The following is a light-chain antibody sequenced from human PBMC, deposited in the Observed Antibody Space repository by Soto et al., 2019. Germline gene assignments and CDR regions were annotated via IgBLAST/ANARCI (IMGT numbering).Light chain of an antibody. J-gene: IGKJ1*01. V-gene: IGKV1-5*03. CDR1: QTISSW. Sequence: DIQMTQSPSTLSGSVGDRVTITCRASQTISSWLAWYQQKPGKAPKLLIYKASTLKSGVPSRFIRSGSGTEFTLTISSLQPADFATYYCQHYNSYSEEFGQGTKVELK. CDR3: QHYNSYSEE. CDR2: KAS.